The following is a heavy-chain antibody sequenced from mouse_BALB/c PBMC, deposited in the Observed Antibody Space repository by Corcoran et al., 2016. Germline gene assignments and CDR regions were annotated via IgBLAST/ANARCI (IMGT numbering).Heavy chain of an antibody. CDR3: ARSHGSSRAWFAY. Sequence: QVQLQQSGAELMKPGASVKISCKATGYTFSSYWIEWVKQRPGHGLEWIGEILSGSGSTNYNEKFKGKATFTADTSSNTAYMQLSSLTSEDSAVYYCARSHGSSRAWFAYWGQGTLVTVSA. CDR2: ILSGSGST. CDR1: GYTFSSYW. J-gene: IGHJ3*01. D-gene: IGHD1-1*01. V-gene: IGHV1-9*01.